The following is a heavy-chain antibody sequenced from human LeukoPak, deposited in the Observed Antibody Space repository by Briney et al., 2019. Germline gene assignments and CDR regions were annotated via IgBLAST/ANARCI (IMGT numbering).Heavy chain of an antibody. V-gene: IGHV3-74*01. CDR1: GFTFSDYW. Sequence: GGSLRLSCAASGFTFSDYWMHWVRQAPGKGLVWVSRINSHGTGTLYADSVKGRLTISRDNAKNTLYLQMNSLRAEDTAVYYCVRDSSGWYYNWFDPWGQGTRVTVSS. D-gene: IGHD6-19*01. CDR3: VRDSSGWYYNWFDP. CDR2: INSHGTGT. J-gene: IGHJ5*02.